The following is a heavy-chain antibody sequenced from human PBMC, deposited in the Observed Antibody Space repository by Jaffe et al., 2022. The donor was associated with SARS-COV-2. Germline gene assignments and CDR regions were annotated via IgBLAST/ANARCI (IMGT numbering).Heavy chain of an antibody. CDR3: ARGTLSYAGYFDY. CDR2: IYYSGST. V-gene: IGHV4-61*01. J-gene: IGHJ4*02. Sequence: QVQLQESGPGLVKPSETLSLTCTVSGGSVSSGTYYWTWIRQPPGRGLEWIGHIYYSGSTNYNPSLKSRVTISVDTSKKQFTLKLTSVTAADTAVYYCARGTLSYAGYFDYWGQGTLVTVSS. D-gene: IGHD3-10*01. CDR1: GGSVSSGTYY.